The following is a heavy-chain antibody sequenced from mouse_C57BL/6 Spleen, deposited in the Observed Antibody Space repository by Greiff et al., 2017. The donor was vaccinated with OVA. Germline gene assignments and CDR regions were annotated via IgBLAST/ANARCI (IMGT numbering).Heavy chain of an antibody. CDR1: GYAFSSSW. D-gene: IGHD3-2*02. CDR2: IYPGDGDT. CDR3: ARGGSGAMDY. J-gene: IGHJ4*01. V-gene: IGHV1-82*01. Sequence: VQLVESGPELVKPGASVKISCKASGYAFSSSWMNWVKQRPGQGLEWIGRIYPGDGDTNYNGKFKGKATLTADKSSSTAYMQLSSLTSEDSAVYFCARGGSGAMDYWGQGTSVTVSS.